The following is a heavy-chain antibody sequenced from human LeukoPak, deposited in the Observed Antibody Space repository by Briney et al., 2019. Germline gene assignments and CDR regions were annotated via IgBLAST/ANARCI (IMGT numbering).Heavy chain of an antibody. CDR1: GLTFSSYS. D-gene: IGHD4-17*01. CDR2: ISSSSGYI. J-gene: IGHJ6*02. Sequence: GGSLRLSCAASGLTFSSYSMNWVRQAPGKGLEWVSSISSSSGYIYYADSVKGRFTISRDNAKNSLYLQMNSLRAEDTAVYYCARGSLYGDYYYYGMDVWGQGTTVTVSS. V-gene: IGHV3-21*01. CDR3: ARGSLYGDYYYYGMDV.